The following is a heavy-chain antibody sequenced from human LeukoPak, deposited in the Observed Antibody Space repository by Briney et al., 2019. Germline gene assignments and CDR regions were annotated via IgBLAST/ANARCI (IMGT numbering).Heavy chain of an antibody. J-gene: IGHJ4*02. CDR2: ISDDGTRK. Sequence: PGRSLRLSCAASGFTSRYHGMYWVRQAPGKGLEWVTYISDDGTRKYYADSVQGRFSVSRDSSKNTVDLQMNSLRVEDTAVYICAKDPDDRNWGQGTLVTVSS. CDR3: AKDPDDRN. CDR1: GFTSRYHG. V-gene: IGHV3-30*18. D-gene: IGHD3-16*01.